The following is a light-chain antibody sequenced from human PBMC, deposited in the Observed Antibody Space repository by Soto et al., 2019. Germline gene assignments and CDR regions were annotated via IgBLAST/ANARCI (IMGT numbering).Light chain of an antibody. CDR3: SSYAGSNNLPVV. CDR1: SSDVGDYY. CDR2: DVT. V-gene: IGLV2-8*01. J-gene: IGLJ2*01. Sequence: QSVLTQPPSASGSPGQSVTISCIGTSSDVGDYYVSWYQQHPGKAPKLMIYDVTKRPSGVPDRFSGSKYGNTASLTVSGLQAEDEADYYCSSYAGSNNLPVVFGGGTQLTVL.